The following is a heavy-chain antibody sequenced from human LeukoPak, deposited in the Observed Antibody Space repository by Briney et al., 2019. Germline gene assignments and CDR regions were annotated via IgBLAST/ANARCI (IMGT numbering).Heavy chain of an antibody. Sequence: SQTLSLTCTVSGASISSGGYYWNWIRQPPGKGLEWIGYIYYSRSTSYSPSLKSRLTISVDTSKNQFSLKLSSVTAAGTAVYYCARDGYNSGYFDYWGQETLVTVSS. CDR3: ARDGYNSGYFDY. CDR1: GASISSGGYY. D-gene: IGHD5-24*01. V-gene: IGHV4-30-4*01. CDR2: IYYSRST. J-gene: IGHJ4*02.